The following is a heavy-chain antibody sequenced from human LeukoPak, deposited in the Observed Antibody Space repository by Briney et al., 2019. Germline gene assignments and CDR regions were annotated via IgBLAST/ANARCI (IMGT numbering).Heavy chain of an antibody. J-gene: IGHJ4*02. D-gene: IGHD3-22*01. CDR3: ARASYDSSGYWGPEFDY. V-gene: IGHV4-38-2*01. CDR2: IYHSGST. CDR1: GYSISSGYA. Sequence: PSETLSLTCAVSGYSISSGYAWGWIRQPPGKGLEWIGSIYHSGSTYYNPSLKSRVTISVDTSKNQFSLKLSSVTAADTAVYYCARASYDSSGYWGPEFDYWGQGNLVTVSS.